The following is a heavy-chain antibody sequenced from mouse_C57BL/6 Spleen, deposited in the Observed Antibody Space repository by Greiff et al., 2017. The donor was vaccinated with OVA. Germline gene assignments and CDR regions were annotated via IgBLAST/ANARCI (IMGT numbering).Heavy chain of an antibody. CDR1: GYTFTSYW. J-gene: IGHJ2*01. CDR3: ARGGSNPLDY. Sequence: QVQLQQPGAELVKPGASVKLSCKASGYTFTSYWMQWVKQRPGQGLEWIGEIDPSDSYTNYNQKFTGKATLTVDTSSSTAYMQLSSLTSADSAVFYCARGGSNPLDYWGKGTTRTVSA. V-gene: IGHV1-50*01. D-gene: IGHD6-1*01. CDR2: IDPSDSYT.